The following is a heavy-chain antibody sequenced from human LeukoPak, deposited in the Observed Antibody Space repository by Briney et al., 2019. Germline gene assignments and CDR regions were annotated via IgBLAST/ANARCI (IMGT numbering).Heavy chain of an antibody. CDR1: GGTFSSYA. J-gene: IGHJ4*02. CDR3: ARESENMIGPHFDY. Sequence: SVKVSCKASGGTFSSYAISWVRQAPGQGLEWMGGIIPIFGTANYAQKFQGRVTITADESTSTAYMELSSLRSEDAAVYYCARESENMIGPHFDYWGQGTLVTVSS. CDR2: IIPIFGTA. V-gene: IGHV1-69*13. D-gene: IGHD3-22*01.